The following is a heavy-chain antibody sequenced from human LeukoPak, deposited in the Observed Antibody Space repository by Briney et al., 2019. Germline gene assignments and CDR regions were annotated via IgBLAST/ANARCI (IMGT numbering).Heavy chain of an antibody. CDR2: ISAYNGNT. CDR3: ARDSYGDYVRGYYYGMDV. Sequence: GASVQVSCKASGYTFTSYGVSWVRQAPGQGLEWMGWISAYNGNTNYAQKLQGRVTMTTDTSTSTAYMELRSLRSDDTAVYYCARDSYGDYVRGYYYGMDVWGQGTTVTVSS. CDR1: GYTFTSYG. J-gene: IGHJ6*02. D-gene: IGHD4-17*01. V-gene: IGHV1-18*01.